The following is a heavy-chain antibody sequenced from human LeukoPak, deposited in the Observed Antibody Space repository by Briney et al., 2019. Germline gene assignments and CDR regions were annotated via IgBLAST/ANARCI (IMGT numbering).Heavy chain of an antibody. CDR2: IKQDGSEK. CDR3: ANPSHFNWFDP. Sequence: GGSLRLSCAASGFTFSSYWMSWVRQARGKGLEWVANIKQDGSEKYYVDSVKGRFTISRDNAKNSLYLQMNSLRAEDTAVYYCANPSHFNWFDPWGQGTLVTVSS. CDR1: GFTFSSYW. J-gene: IGHJ5*02. D-gene: IGHD3-3*02. V-gene: IGHV3-7*01.